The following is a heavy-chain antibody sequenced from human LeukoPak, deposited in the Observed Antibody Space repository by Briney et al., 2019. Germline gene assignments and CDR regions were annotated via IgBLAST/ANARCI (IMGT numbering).Heavy chain of an antibody. CDR1: GFTFSDHY. J-gene: IGHJ3*02. D-gene: IGHD1-26*01. Sequence: GGSLRPSCAASGFTFSDHYMDWVRQAPGKGLEWVGRTRNKANSYSTEYAASVKGRFTISRDDSKNSLYLQMNSLKTEDTAVYYCARGGSYVAFDIWGQGTMVTVSS. V-gene: IGHV3-72*01. CDR3: ARGGSYVAFDI. CDR2: TRNKANSYST.